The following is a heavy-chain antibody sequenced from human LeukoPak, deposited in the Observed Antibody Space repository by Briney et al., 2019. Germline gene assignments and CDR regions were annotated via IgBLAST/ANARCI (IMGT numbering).Heavy chain of an antibody. V-gene: IGHV1-2*02. CDR3: ARDGDHSSSSLSWFDP. CDR1: GYTFTGYY. Sequence: ASVKVSCKASGYTFTGYYMHWVRQAPGQGLEWMGWINPNSGGTNYAQKFQGRVTMTGDMSTSTVYMELSSLRFEDTAVYYCARDGDHSSSSLSWFDPWGQGTLVTVSS. D-gene: IGHD6-6*01. CDR2: INPNSGGT. J-gene: IGHJ5*02.